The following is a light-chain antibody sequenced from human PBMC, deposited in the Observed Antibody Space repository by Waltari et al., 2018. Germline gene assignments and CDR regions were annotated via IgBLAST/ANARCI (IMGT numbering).Light chain of an antibody. CDR1: SSDVCGYHY. CDR2: DDS. Sequence: QSALTQPASVSGSPGQPITISCTGTSSDVCGYHYVSWYQQHPGTAHKLMIYDDSNQPSGVSNRFSGSKSGNTASLTISGLQAEDEADYDCSSYTSSSTSHVVFGGGTKLTVL. V-gene: IGLV2-14*03. CDR3: SSYTSSSTSHVV. J-gene: IGLJ2*01.